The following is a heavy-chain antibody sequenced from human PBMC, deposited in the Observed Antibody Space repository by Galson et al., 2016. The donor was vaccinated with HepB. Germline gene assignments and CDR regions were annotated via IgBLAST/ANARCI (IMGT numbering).Heavy chain of an antibody. CDR1: GFTFSDYV. J-gene: IGHJ5*02. V-gene: IGHV3-23*01. CDR3: AKGGQLFDP. CDR2: ITGGGDT. D-gene: IGHD3-10*01. Sequence: SLRLSCAASGFTFSDYVMSWVRQAPGKGLEWVSSITGGGDTYYKDSVKGRFTISRDNSKTTLWLQMNSLRAEDTAVYYCAKGGQLFDPWGQGTLVTVSS.